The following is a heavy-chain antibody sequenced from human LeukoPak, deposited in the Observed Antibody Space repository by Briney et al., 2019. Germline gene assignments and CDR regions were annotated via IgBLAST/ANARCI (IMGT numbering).Heavy chain of an antibody. Sequence: SETLSLTCTVSGGSISSYYWSWIRQPAGKGLEWLGRIYSSGSANHSPSLKSRVTMSVDTSKNQFSLKLRSVTAADTAVYYCARGTDGDYVDYWGQGTLVTVSS. V-gene: IGHV4-4*07. CDR3: ARGTDGDYVDY. D-gene: IGHD4-17*01. CDR2: IYSSGSA. CDR1: GGSISSYY. J-gene: IGHJ4*02.